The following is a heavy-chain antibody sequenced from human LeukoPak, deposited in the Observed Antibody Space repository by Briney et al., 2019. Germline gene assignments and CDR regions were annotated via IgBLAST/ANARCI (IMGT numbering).Heavy chain of an antibody. Sequence: GGSLRLSCVASGFIFSDYSMDWVRQAPGKGLEWVSSISSSSAYIFYSDSVKGRFTISRDNAQSSLYLQMNSLRAGDTAVYYCARTLQAYDSSGPLTWGQGTLVTVSS. V-gene: IGHV3-21*06. J-gene: IGHJ5*02. CDR1: GFIFSDYS. D-gene: IGHD3-22*01. CDR2: ISSSSAYI. CDR3: ARTLQAYDSSGPLT.